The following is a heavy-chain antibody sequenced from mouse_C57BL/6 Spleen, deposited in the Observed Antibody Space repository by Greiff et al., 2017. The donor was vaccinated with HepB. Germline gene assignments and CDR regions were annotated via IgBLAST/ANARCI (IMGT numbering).Heavy chain of an antibody. CDR3: ARESYGNSFDY. Sequence: QVQLQQSGAELVRPGSSVKLSCKASGYTFTSYWMHWVKQRPIQGLEWIGNIDPSDSETHYNQKFKDKATLTVDKSSSTAYMQLSILTSEDSAVYYCARESYGNSFDYWGQGTTLTVSS. CDR1: GYTFTSYW. J-gene: IGHJ2*01. D-gene: IGHD2-1*01. CDR2: IDPSDSET. V-gene: IGHV1-52*01.